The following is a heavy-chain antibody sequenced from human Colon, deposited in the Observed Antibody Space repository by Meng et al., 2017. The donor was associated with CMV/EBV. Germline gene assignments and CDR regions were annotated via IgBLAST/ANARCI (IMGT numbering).Heavy chain of an antibody. CDR2: VYYTGTT. CDR3: ARGEGGVVIVPPAD. Sequence: SETLSLTCIVSGGSINSSPYYWGWIRQSPGKGLEWIGGVYYTGTTIYNPSLKSRVTLSTDTSKNQFSLRLSSVTAADTAVYYCARGEGGVVIVPPADWGQGTLVTVSS. J-gene: IGHJ4*02. D-gene: IGHD2/OR15-2a*01. CDR1: GGSINSSPYY. V-gene: IGHV4-39*07.